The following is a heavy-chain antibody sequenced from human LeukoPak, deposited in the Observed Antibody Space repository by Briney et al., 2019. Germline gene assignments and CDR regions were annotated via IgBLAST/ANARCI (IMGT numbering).Heavy chain of an antibody. CDR3: ARFPSTSGHFDY. D-gene: IGHD5/OR15-5a*01. Sequence: SETLSLTCTVSGGSISSYYWSWIRQPPGKGLEWIGYIYYGGSTNYNPSLKSRVTISVDTSKNQFSLKLSSVTAADTAVYYCARFPSTSGHFDYWGQGTLVTVSS. V-gene: IGHV4-59*01. J-gene: IGHJ4*02. CDR1: GGSISSYY. CDR2: IYYGGST.